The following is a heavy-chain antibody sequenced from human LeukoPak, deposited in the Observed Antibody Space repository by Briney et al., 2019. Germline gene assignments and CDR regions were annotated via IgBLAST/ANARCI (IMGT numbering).Heavy chain of an antibody. CDR2: ISSSSSYI. Sequence: GGSLRLSCAASGFTFSSYSMNWDRQAPGKGLEWVSSISSSSSYIYYADSVKGRFTISRDNAKNSLYLQMNSLRAEDTAVYYRARGTLYYYDSSGAYYYGMDVWGQGTTVTISS. D-gene: IGHD3-22*01. J-gene: IGHJ6*02. V-gene: IGHV3-21*01. CDR1: GFTFSSYS. CDR3: ARGTLYYYDSSGAYYYGMDV.